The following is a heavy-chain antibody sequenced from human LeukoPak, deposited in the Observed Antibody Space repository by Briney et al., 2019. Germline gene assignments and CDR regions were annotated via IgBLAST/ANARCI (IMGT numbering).Heavy chain of an antibody. J-gene: IGHJ4*02. CDR1: GFTFSSYW. CDR3: TRAREQQPTYDY. Sequence: PGGSLRLSCAASGFTFSSYWMHWVRQAPGKGLVWVSRINSDGSSISYADSVKGRFTISRDNAKDTLYLQMNSLRAEDTAVYYCTRAREQQPTYDYWGQGTLVTVSS. D-gene: IGHD6-13*01. V-gene: IGHV3-74*01. CDR2: INSDGSSI.